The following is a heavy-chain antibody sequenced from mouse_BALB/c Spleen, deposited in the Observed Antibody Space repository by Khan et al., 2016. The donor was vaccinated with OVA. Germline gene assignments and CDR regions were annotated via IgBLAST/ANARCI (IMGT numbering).Heavy chain of an antibody. CDR2: INSSGGSP. J-gene: IGHJ2*01. V-gene: IGHV5-6-3*01. CDR3: ARMSRTIN. CDR1: GFTFSSYG. Sequence: EVELVESGGGLVQPGGSLKLSCAASGFTFSSYGMSWVRQTPDKRLELVANINSSGGSPYYPASVKGRSTISRDNDKHTPYLQMSSLNSEDTAMYYCARMSRTINWGQGTTLTVAS.